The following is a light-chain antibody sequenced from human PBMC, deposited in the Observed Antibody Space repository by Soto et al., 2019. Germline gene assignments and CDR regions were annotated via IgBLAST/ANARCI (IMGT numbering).Light chain of an antibody. Sequence: IVLTQSPGTLSLSPGQRVTLSCRASQSVSSNYLAWYQHKPGQAPRLLIYGASIRATGIPDRFTGSGSGTDFTLTISRLEPEDFAVYYCQQYGRSPRTFGQGTKVDI. CDR2: GAS. J-gene: IGKJ1*01. CDR1: QSVSSNY. CDR3: QQYGRSPRT. V-gene: IGKV3-20*01.